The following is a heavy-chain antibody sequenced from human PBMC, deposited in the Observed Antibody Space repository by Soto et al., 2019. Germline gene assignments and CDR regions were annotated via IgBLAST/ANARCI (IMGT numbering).Heavy chain of an antibody. D-gene: IGHD3-3*01. CDR3: AGDYYGLWSWEFDY. V-gene: IGHV3-48*01. Sequence: GGSLTLSCAASRFRITDYNMPRVLQAPGRGLAWVSYISSSSFTIHYADSVEGRFAISRDNAKNSLYLQMNSLRVEDTAVYYRAGDYYGLWSWEFDYWGQGAMVTVSS. CDR2: ISSSSFTI. J-gene: IGHJ4*02. CDR1: RFRITDYN.